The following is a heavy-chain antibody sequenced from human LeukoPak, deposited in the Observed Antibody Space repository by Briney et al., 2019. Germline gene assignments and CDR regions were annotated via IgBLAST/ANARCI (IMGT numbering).Heavy chain of an antibody. CDR2: IYYSGST. Sequence: SQTLSLTCTVSGGSISSGGYYWSWLRQHPGKGLEWIGYIYYSGSTYYNPSLKRRVTISVDPSKNQLSLKLSSVTAADTAVYYCARAVTTGGPYYYYGMDVWGQGTTVTVSS. J-gene: IGHJ6*02. CDR3: ARAVTTGGPYYYYGMDV. D-gene: IGHD4-11*01. V-gene: IGHV4-31*03. CDR1: GGSISSGGYY.